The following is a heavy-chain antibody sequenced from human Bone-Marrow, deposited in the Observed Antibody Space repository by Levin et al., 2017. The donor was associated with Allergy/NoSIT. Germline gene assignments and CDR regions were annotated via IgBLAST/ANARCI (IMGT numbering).Heavy chain of an antibody. Sequence: GESLKISCKVSGYSFSSHWIGWVRQMPGKGLEWMGIIDPSDSDTKYSPSFQGQVTISADKSNNTAYLQWSSLKASDTAIYYCARYSDVLTDSIDYWGQGTLVTVSS. CDR1: GYSFSSHW. D-gene: IGHD3-9*01. CDR3: ARYSDVLTDSIDY. V-gene: IGHV5-51*01. J-gene: IGHJ4*02. CDR2: IDPSDSDT.